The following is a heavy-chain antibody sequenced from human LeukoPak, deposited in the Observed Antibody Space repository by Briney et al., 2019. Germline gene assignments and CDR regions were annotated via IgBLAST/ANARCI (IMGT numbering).Heavy chain of an antibody. CDR3: ASPGIVATGAFDC. CDR2: INHSESP. D-gene: IGHD6-13*01. Sequence: SETLSLTCAVYDGSISGYNCTWIRQPPGKGLEWIGEINHSESPNYNPSLKSRVTISVDTSKNQFSLKLSSVTAADTAVYFCASPGIVATGAFDCWGQGTLVTVSS. J-gene: IGHJ4*02. CDR1: DGSISGYN. V-gene: IGHV4-34*01.